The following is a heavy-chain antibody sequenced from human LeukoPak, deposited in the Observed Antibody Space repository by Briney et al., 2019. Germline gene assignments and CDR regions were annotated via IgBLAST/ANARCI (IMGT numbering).Heavy chain of an antibody. V-gene: IGHV1-2*02. CDR2: INPNSGGT. CDR1: GYTFTGYY. D-gene: IGHD3-9*01. J-gene: IGHJ5*02. CDR3: ARVAYDILTGYYSHNWFDP. Sequence: ASVKVSCKASGYTFTGYYMHWVRQAPGQGLEWMGWINPNSGGTNYAQKFQGSVTMTRDTSISTAYMELSRLRSDDTAVYYCARVAYDILTGYYSHNWFDPWGQGTLVTVSS.